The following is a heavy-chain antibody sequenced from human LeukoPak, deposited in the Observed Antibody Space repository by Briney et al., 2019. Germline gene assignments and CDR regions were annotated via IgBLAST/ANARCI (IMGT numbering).Heavy chain of an antibody. J-gene: IGHJ4*02. CDR1: GYTFTSYG. V-gene: IGHV1-18*01. Sequence: RASVKVSCKASGYTFTSYGISWVRQAPGQGLEWMGWISAYNGNTNCAQKLQGRVTMTTDTSTSTAYMELRSLRSDDTAVYYCARDPWWELSLPPAEFDYWGQGTLVTVSS. D-gene: IGHD1-26*01. CDR2: ISAYNGNT. CDR3: ARDPWWELSLPPAEFDY.